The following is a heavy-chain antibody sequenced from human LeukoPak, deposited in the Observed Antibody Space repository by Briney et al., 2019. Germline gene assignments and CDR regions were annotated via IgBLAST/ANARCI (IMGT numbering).Heavy chain of an antibody. CDR2: VKSNATST. J-gene: IGHJ3*02. Sequence: GGSLRLSCAASGFTFSGYWMYWVRQAPGKGLVWVSGVKSNATSTYYRASVQGRFTISRDTAKNTLSLQMNSLRAENTAVYYCARDTGRAFDIWGQGTMVTVSS. CDR3: ARDTGRAFDI. V-gene: IGHV3-74*01. CDR1: GFTFSGYW. D-gene: IGHD4-17*01.